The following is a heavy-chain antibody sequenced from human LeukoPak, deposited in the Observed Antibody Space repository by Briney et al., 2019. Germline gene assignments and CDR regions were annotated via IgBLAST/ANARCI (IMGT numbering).Heavy chain of an antibody. V-gene: IGHV4-39*01. J-gene: IGHJ4*02. CDR3: ASLVGTSTRGYYFDC. D-gene: IGHD2-2*01. CDR1: GGSISSSSYY. Sequence: SSETLSLTCTVSGGSISSSSYYWGWIRQPPGKGLEWIGSIYYSGSTYYNPSLKSRVTISVDTSKNQFSLKLSSVTAADTAVYYCASLVGTSTRGYYFDCWGQGTLVTVSS. CDR2: IYYSGST.